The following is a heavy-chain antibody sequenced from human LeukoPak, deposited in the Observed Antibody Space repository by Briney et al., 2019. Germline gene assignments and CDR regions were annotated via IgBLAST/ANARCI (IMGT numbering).Heavy chain of an antibody. CDR2: FDPEDGET. Sequence: ASVKVSCKVSGYTLTELSMHWVRQAPGKGLEWMGGFDPEDGETIYAQKFQGRVTMTEDTSTDTAYMELSSLRSEDTAVYYCATALSVAGTYWFDPWGQGTLVTVSS. J-gene: IGHJ5*02. D-gene: IGHD6-19*01. CDR3: ATALSVAGTYWFDP. V-gene: IGHV1-24*01. CDR1: GYTLTELS.